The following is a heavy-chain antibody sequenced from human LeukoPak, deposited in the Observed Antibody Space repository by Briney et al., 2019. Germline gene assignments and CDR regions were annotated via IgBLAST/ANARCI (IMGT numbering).Heavy chain of an antibody. CDR3: ASSGYSGYLGDFDY. CDR1: GVSISTYY. CDR2: MYYTGNT. J-gene: IGHJ4*02. Sequence: SETLSLTCTVSGVSISTYYWSWIRQPPGKGLEWIGYMYYTGNTNYNPSLKSRLTMSVDTSKNQFSLKLPSVTAADTAVYYCASSGYSGYLGDFDYWGQGTLVTVSS. D-gene: IGHD5-12*01. V-gene: IGHV4-59*01.